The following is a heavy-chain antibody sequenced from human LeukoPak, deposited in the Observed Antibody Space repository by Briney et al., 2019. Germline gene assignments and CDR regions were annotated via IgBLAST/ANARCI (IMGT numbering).Heavy chain of an antibody. Sequence: GASVKVSCKVSGYTLTELSMHWVRQAPGKGLEWMGGFDPKDGETIYAQKFQGRVTMTEDTSTDTAYMELSSLRSEDTAVYYCARDEDYGIFVNVDYWGQGTLVTVSS. V-gene: IGHV1-24*01. J-gene: IGHJ4*02. D-gene: IGHD4-17*01. CDR3: ARDEDYGIFVNVDY. CDR1: GYTLTELS. CDR2: FDPKDGET.